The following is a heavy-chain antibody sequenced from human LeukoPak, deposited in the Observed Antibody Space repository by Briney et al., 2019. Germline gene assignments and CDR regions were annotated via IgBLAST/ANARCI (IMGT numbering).Heavy chain of an antibody. CDR2: ITSSGSII. CDR3: TRESYNYGDYAMGGY. V-gene: IGHV3-48*03. CDR1: GFPFSDFE. Sequence: GGSLRLSCAASGFPFSDFEMNWARQAPGKGLEWVAYITSSGSIIYYADSVKGRFTVSRDNPKNTLYLQVDSLRAEDAAIYYCTRESYNYGDYAMGGYWGQGTRVIVSS. J-gene: IGHJ4*02. D-gene: IGHD4-17*01.